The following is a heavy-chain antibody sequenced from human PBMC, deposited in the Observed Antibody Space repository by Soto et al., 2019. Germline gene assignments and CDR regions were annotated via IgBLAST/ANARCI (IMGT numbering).Heavy chain of an antibody. D-gene: IGHD6-13*01. Sequence: PGGSLRLSCAASGFTLRSFTMNWVRQAPGKGLEWVSTISSNSAYIYYTDALRGRFTISRDSAKNSLHLQMNSLRAEDTAVYYCTRDASRDSSARGWFDPWGPGTLVTVSS. CDR1: GFTLRSFT. J-gene: IGHJ5*02. CDR2: ISSNSAYI. V-gene: IGHV3-21*01. CDR3: TRDASRDSSARGWFDP.